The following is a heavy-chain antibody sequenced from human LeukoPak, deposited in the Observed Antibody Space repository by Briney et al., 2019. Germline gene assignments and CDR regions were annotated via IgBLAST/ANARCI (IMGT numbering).Heavy chain of an antibody. CDR1: GGSISSYY. CDR2: IYYSGST. J-gene: IGHJ6*03. CDR3: ARHFAFSYYYMDV. Sequence: SETLSLTCTVSGGSISSYYWSWIRQPPGKGLEWIGYIYYSGSTNYNPSLKSRVTISVDTSKNQFSLKQSSVTAADTAVYYCARHFAFSYYYMDVWGKGTTVTVSS. V-gene: IGHV4-59*08.